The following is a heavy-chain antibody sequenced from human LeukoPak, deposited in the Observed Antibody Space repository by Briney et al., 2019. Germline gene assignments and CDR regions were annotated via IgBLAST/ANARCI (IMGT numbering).Heavy chain of an antibody. V-gene: IGHV3-30*18. Sequence: GGSLRLSCAASGFTFSSYGMHWVRQAPGKGLEWVAVISYDGRDKYYADSVKGRFTISRDNSKNTLYPQMNSLRPEDTAVYYCAKDSSGFYSLFDYWGQGTLVTVSS. D-gene: IGHD3-22*01. CDR1: GFTFSSYG. CDR2: ISYDGRDK. CDR3: AKDSSGFYSLFDY. J-gene: IGHJ4*02.